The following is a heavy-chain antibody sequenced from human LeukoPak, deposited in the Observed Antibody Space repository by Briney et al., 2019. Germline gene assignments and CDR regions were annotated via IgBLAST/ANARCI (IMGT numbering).Heavy chain of an antibody. D-gene: IGHD3-22*01. Sequence: GGSLRLSCAASGFTFSSYWMSWVRQAPGKGLEWVANIKQDGSEKYYVDSVKGRFTISRDNAKNSLYLQMNSLRAEDTAVYYCARASAGYYDSSGYRHPAYYYYMDVWGKGTTVTVSS. CDR2: IKQDGSEK. CDR1: GFTFSSYW. V-gene: IGHV3-7*01. J-gene: IGHJ6*03. CDR3: ARASAGYYDSSGYRHPAYYYYMDV.